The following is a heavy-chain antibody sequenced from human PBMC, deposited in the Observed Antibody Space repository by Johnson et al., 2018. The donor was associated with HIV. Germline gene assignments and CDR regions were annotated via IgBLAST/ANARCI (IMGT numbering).Heavy chain of an antibody. J-gene: IGHJ3*02. CDR3: ASADAFDI. CDR2: IKQDGSEK. Sequence: VQLVESGGGLVQPGRSLRLSCAASGFTFDDYAMHWVRQAPGKGLEWVANIKQDGSEKYYVDSVKGRFTISRDNAKNSLYLQMNSLRAEDTAVYYCASADAFDIWGQGTMVTVSS. V-gene: IGHV3-7*01. CDR1: GFTFDDYA.